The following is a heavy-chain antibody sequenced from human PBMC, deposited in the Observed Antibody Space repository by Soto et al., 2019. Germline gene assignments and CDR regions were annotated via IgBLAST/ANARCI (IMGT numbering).Heavy chain of an antibody. V-gene: IGHV1-2*04. D-gene: IGHD3-3*01. CDR1: GYTFTGYY. CDR2: INPNSGGT. Sequence: GASVKVSCKASGYTFTGYYMHWVRQAPGQGLEWMGWINPNSGGTNYAQKFQGWVTMTRDTSISTAYMELSRLRSDDTAVYYCARGGEGDDFWSGYPQDYWGQGTLVTVSS. CDR3: ARGGEGDDFWSGYPQDY. J-gene: IGHJ4*02.